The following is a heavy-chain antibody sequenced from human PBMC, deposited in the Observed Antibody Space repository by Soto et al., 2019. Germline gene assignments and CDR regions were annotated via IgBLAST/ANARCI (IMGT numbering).Heavy chain of an antibody. D-gene: IGHD2-21*02. Sequence: SETLSRTCTVSGDSIGWVVYWSSVRQFPGRGLEWIGCISSSGSTYYNPALNNRISLSLDTSQNQFSPQLLSVTAADTAIYYCARSGVTGIVIPSHWFDPWGQGTLVTVSS. CDR1: GDSIGWVVY. J-gene: IGHJ5*02. V-gene: IGHV4-31*03. CDR3: ARSGVTGIVIPSHWFDP. CDR2: ISSSGST.